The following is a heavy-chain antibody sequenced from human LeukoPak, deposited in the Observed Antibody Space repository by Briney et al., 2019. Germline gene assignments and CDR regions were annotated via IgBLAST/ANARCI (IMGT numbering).Heavy chain of an antibody. Sequence: GGSLRPSCAASGFTFSSYAMHWVRQAPGKGLEWVAVTSYDETNKFYADSVKGRFTISRDKSKDTLYLQMNSPRAEDTAVYYCARGQLIASLVTNDYWGQGTLVTVSS. D-gene: IGHD2-21*01. CDR2: TSYDETNK. CDR3: ARGQLIASLVTNDY. V-gene: IGHV3-30-3*01. J-gene: IGHJ4*02. CDR1: GFTFSSYA.